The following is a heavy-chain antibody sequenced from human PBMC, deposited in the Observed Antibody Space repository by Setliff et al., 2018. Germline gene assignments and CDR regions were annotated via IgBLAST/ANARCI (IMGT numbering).Heavy chain of an antibody. V-gene: IGHV3-7*03. CDR3: ARDGSIEVGPGTNQELDV. CDR1: GFIFSNYW. Sequence: GGSLRLSCATSGFIFSNYWMAWVRQAPGKGLEWVATIKHDGTYTYYVDSVKGRFAVSRDNTNHSMYLQMNSLGTDDTAVYYCARDGSIEVGPGTNQELDVWGTGTTVTVSS. CDR2: IKHDGTYT. D-gene: IGHD2-2*01. J-gene: IGHJ6*04.